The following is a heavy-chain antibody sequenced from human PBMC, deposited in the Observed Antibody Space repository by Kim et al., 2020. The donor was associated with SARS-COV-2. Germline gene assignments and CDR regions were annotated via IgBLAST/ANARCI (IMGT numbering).Heavy chain of an antibody. CDR2: ISSSSSYI. CDR3: ARDGHYCSSTSCYLPILDY. Sequence: GGSLRLSCAASGFTFSSYSMNWVRQAPGKGLEWVSSISSSSSYIYYADSVKGRFTISRHNAKNSLYLQMNSLRAEDTAVYYCARDGHYCSSTSCYLPILDYWGQGTLFSLSS. CDR1: GFTFSSYS. J-gene: IGHJ4*02. V-gene: IGHV3-21*01. D-gene: IGHD2-2*01.